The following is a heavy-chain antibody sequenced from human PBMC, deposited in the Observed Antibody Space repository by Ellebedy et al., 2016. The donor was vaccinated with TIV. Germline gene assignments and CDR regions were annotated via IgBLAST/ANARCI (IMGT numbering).Heavy chain of an antibody. CDR1: ADSISSSSDY. CDR2: ISNRDRT. CDR3: ATFNQYYTYLGV. Sequence: SETLSLXXTVSADSISSSSDYWVWIRQPPGKGPDCLVTISNRDRTDYNPSLKSRVFILVDASKNQFFLKLTSVTAADTAVYYCATFNQYYTYLGVWGKGTTVAVSS. V-gene: IGHV4-39*01. D-gene: IGHD1-14*01. J-gene: IGHJ6*03.